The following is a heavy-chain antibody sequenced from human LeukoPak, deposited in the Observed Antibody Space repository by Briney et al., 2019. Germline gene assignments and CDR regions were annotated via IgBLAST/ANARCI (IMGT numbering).Heavy chain of an antibody. D-gene: IGHD6-13*01. CDR2: ICGGGT. CDR3: AKVETAAAATLRGFDY. CDR1: GFTVSTTY. J-gene: IGHJ4*02. V-gene: IGHV3-66*01. Sequence: PGGSLRLSCAASGFTVSTTYMSWVRQAPGKGLEWVLVICGGGTYYADSVKGRLTLSRDNSKNTLYLQMNSLRAEDTAVYYCAKVETAAAATLRGFDYWGQGSLVTVSS.